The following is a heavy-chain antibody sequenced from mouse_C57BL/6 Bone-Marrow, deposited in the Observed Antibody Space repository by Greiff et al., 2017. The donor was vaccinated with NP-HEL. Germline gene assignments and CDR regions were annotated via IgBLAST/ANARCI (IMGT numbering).Heavy chain of an antibody. CDR1: GFTFSNYW. CDR2: IRLKSDNYAT. D-gene: IGHD4-1*01. V-gene: IGHV6-3*01. CDR3: TGLGRNAMDY. J-gene: IGHJ4*01. Sequence: EVKLEESGGGLVQPGGSMKLSCVASGFTFSNYWMNWVRQSPEKGLEWVAQIRLKSDNYATHYAESVKGRFTISRDDSKSSVYLQMNNLRAEDTGIYYCTGLGRNAMDYWGQGTSVTVSS.